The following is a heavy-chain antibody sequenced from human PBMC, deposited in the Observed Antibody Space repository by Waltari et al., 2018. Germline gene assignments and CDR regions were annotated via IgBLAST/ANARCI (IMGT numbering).Heavy chain of an antibody. CDR1: GYTFTSYA. Sequence: QVQLVHSGSELKKPGASVKVSCTASGYTFTSYAMNWVRQAPGQGLEWMGWINTNTGNPTYAQGFTGRFVFSLDTSVSTAYLQISSLKAEDTAVYYCARKYYYDSSGHGGDYYYYGMDVWGQGTTVTVSS. V-gene: IGHV7-4-1*02. CDR2: INTNTGNP. CDR3: ARKYYYDSSGHGGDYYYYGMDV. J-gene: IGHJ6*02. D-gene: IGHD3-22*01.